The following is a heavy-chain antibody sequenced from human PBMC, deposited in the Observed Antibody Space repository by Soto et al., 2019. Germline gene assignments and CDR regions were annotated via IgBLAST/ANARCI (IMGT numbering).Heavy chain of an antibody. V-gene: IGHV4-59*01. J-gene: IGHJ3*01. Sequence: QVQLQESGPGLVKPSETLSLPCTVSNGSIVNYYWSWIRQPPWKVLEWIGFIYYSGSTNYNPSLQSRVTVSVDISKNQHALQLSSGTCAGTSGYEWARRLTGATATVLGSGTWGQGTMVTDSS. CDR2: IYYSGST. CDR3: ARRLTGATATVLGSGT. CDR1: NGSIVNYY. D-gene: IGHD3-9*01.